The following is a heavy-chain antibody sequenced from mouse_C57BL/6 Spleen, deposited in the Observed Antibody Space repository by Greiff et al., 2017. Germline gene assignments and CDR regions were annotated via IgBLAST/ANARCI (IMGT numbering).Heavy chain of an antibody. J-gene: IGHJ2*01. Sequence: QVQLQQSGPELVKPGASVKISCKASGYAFSSSWMNWVKQRPGKGLEWIGRIYPGDGDTNYNGKFKGKATLTADKSSSTAYMQLSSLTSEDSAVYCCARWLLPNYFDYWGQGTTLTVSS. V-gene: IGHV1-82*01. D-gene: IGHD2-3*01. CDR3: ARWLLPNYFDY. CDR2: IYPGDGDT. CDR1: GYAFSSSW.